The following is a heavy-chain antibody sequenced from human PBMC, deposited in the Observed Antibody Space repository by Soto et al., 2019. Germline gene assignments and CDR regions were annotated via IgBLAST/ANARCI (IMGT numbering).Heavy chain of an antibody. CDR1: GGTFRNYP. CDR3: ARGPLVVLNYFES. J-gene: IGHJ4*02. V-gene: IGHV1-69*02. CDR2: IFPLTDIP. Sequence: QVQLVQSGTEVKKPGSSVKVSCKASGGTFRNYPINWVRQAPGQGLECMGSIFPLTDIPDYAQNFQARLTIIANKSTSTAYMELSSLTSDDTAMYFCARGPLVVLNYFESWGQGTLVTVSS.